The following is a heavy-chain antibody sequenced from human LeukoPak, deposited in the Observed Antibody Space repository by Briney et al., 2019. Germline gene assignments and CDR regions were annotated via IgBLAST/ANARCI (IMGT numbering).Heavy chain of an antibody. CDR1: GYSFTSYG. CDR2: ISTYDGHA. V-gene: IGHV1-18*01. CDR3: ARGRTVTNDFDL. Sequence: ASLKVSCKASGYSFTSYGITWVRQAPGQGLEWMGWISTYDGHANYAQKLQGRVTLTTDTSTVTAYMELRSLRSDDTAVYYCARGRTVTNDFDLWGRGTLLTVSS. D-gene: IGHD4-17*01. J-gene: IGHJ2*01.